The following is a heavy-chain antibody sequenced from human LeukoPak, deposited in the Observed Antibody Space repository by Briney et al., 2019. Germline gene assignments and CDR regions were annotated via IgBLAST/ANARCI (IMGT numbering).Heavy chain of an antibody. Sequence: SETQSLTCTVSGGSISSGSYYWSWIRQPAGKGLEWIGRIYTSGSTNYNPSLKSRVTISVDTSKNQFSLKLSSVTAADTAVYYCARDSSSFRWFDPWGQGTLVTVSS. CDR3: ARDSSSFRWFDP. D-gene: IGHD6-6*01. CDR2: IYTSGST. V-gene: IGHV4-61*02. CDR1: GGSISSGSYY. J-gene: IGHJ5*02.